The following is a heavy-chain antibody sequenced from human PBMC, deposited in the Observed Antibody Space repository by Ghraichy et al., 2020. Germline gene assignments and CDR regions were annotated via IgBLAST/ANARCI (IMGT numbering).Heavy chain of an antibody. CDR3: TRLGVKATDI. CDR1: GFTFSDSN. Sequence: GGSLRLSCVASGFTFSDSNIHWVRQASGRGLEWVGRMRSKVMKYATAYAASVEGRFTVSRDDSKNTAYLQMTSLKTEDTAVYYCTRLGVKATDIWGQGTLVTVSS. V-gene: IGHV3-73*01. J-gene: IGHJ3*02. D-gene: IGHD3-3*01. CDR2: MRSKVMKYAT.